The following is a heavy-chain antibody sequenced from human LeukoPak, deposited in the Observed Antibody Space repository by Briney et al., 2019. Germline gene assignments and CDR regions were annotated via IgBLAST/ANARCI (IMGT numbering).Heavy chain of an antibody. V-gene: IGHV1-8*01. CDR1: GYTFTSYD. Sequence: ASVKVSCKASGYTFTSYDINWVRQATGQGLEWMGWMNPNGGNTGYAQKFQGRVTMTRNTSISTAYMELSSLRSDDTAVYYCARGGHDYDFWSGYYSLDYWGQGTLVTVSS. J-gene: IGHJ4*02. D-gene: IGHD3-3*01. CDR2: MNPNGGNT. CDR3: ARGGHDYDFWSGYYSLDY.